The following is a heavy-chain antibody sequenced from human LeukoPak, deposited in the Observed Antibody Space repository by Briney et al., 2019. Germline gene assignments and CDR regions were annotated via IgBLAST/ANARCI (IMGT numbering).Heavy chain of an antibody. CDR2: INPNSGGT. D-gene: IGHD6-13*01. Sequence: EASVKVSCKASGYTFTGYYMHWVRQAPGQGLEWMGWINPNSGGTNYAQKFQGRVTMTRDTSISTAYMELSRLRSDDTAVYYCARAAAAAIYYYYGMDVWGQGTTVTVSS. CDR3: ARAAAAAIYYYYGMDV. CDR1: GYTFTGYY. V-gene: IGHV1-2*02. J-gene: IGHJ6*02.